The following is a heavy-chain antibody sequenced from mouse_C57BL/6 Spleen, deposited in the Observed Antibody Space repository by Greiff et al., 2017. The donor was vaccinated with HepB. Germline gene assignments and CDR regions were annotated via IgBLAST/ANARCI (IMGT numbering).Heavy chain of an antibody. Sequence: VQLQQPGAELVKPGASVKLSCKASGYTFTSYWMHWVKQRPGQGLEWIGMIHPNSGSTNYNEKFKSKATLTVDKSSSTAYMQLSSLTSEDSAVYYCARIYYDYDGFAYGGQGTLVTVSA. J-gene: IGHJ3*01. CDR3: ARIYYDYDGFAY. D-gene: IGHD2-4*01. V-gene: IGHV1-64*01. CDR1: GYTFTSYW. CDR2: IHPNSGST.